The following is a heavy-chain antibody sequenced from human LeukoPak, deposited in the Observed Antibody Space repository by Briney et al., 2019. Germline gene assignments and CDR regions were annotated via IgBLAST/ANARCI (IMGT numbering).Heavy chain of an antibody. J-gene: IGHJ4*02. Sequence: GGSLRLSCAASGFTFSSFWMHWVRQAPGKGLVWVSRINSVGSSTSYADSVKGRFTLSRDNAKNTLYLQMNSLRVEDTALYYCARERFHYDVWGQGTLVTVSS. V-gene: IGHV3-74*01. CDR3: ARERFHYDV. D-gene: IGHD3-22*01. CDR2: INSVGSST. CDR1: GFTFSSFW.